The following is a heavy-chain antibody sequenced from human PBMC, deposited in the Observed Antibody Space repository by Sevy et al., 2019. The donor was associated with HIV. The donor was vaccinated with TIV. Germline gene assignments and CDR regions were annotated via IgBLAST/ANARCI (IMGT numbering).Heavy chain of an antibody. V-gene: IGHV4-61*01. J-gene: IGHJ6*02. CDR1: GDSVSSGNYY. CDR2: HFYSGST. CDR3: AGAAPAYYYAMSV. D-gene: IGHD3-16*01. Sequence: SETLSLTCTVSGDSVSSGNYYWSWIRQPPGKGLEWIGYHFYSGSTTYHPSLKSRVTISVDRSKNQFSLKLSSVTAADTAVYYCAGAAPAYYYAMSVWGQGTTVTVSS.